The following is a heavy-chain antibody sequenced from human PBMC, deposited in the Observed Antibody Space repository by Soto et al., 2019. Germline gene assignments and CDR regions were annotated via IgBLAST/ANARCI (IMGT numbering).Heavy chain of an antibody. CDR1: GFTVSTKY. CDR2: IYSGGST. V-gene: IGHV3-66*01. CDR3: ARDPWAADY. Sequence: EVQLVESGGGFVQPGGSLRLSCAASGFTVSTKYMSWVRQAPGKGLEWVSVIYSGGSTFYADSVRGRFTISRDNSKHTVNLQMNSLRAEDTAVYYCARDPWAADYWGQGTLVTVSS. J-gene: IGHJ4*02. D-gene: IGHD3-16*01.